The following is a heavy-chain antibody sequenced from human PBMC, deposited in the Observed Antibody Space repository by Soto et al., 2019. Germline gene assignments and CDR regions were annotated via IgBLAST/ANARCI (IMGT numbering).Heavy chain of an antibody. V-gene: IGHV3-21*01. CDR3: ARDGGYDTRPMYYFDY. CDR2: ISSSSSYI. CDR1: GFTFSSYS. J-gene: IGHJ4*02. D-gene: IGHD3-22*01. Sequence: GGSLRLSCVASGFTFSSYSMNWVRQAPGKGLEWVSSISSSSSYIYYADSVKGRFTISRDNAKNSLYLQMNSLRAEDTAVYYCARDGGYDTRPMYYFDYWGQGTLVTVS.